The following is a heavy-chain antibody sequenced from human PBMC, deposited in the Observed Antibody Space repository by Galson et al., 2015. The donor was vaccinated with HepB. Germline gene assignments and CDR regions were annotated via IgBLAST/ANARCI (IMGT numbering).Heavy chain of an antibody. V-gene: IGHV4-39*01. J-gene: IGHJ4*02. D-gene: IGHD3-10*01. CDR2: IYYSGLT. CDR1: GGSLSSNSYY. Sequence: SETLSLTCTVSGGSLSSNSYYWGWIRQPPGKGLEWIGNIYYSGLTYYSPSLKSRVTISVDTSKNQFSLRLSSVTATDTAVYYCARRAMGGETGRYFDYWGQGTLVTVSS. CDR3: ARRAMGGETGRYFDY.